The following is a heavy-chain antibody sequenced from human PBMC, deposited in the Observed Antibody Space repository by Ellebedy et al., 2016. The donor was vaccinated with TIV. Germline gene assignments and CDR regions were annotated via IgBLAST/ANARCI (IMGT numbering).Heavy chain of an antibody. J-gene: IGHJ3*01. CDR1: GFTFSSYA. CDR3: AKEMSSTSRGSFDV. Sequence: PGGSLRLSCPASGFTFSSYAINWVRQAPGKGLEWVSGITGSGGTSFYADSVKGRFTISRDNSKSTLFLQMNSLRVEDTAVYYCAKEMSSTSRGSFDVWGQGTMVTVSS. D-gene: IGHD6-6*01. V-gene: IGHV3-23*01. CDR2: ITGSGGTS.